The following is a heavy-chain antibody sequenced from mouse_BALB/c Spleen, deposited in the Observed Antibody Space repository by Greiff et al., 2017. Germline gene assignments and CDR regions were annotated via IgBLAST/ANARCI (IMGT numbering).Heavy chain of an antibody. J-gene: IGHJ3*01. CDR1: GYTFTSYY. Sequence: QVQLQQPGAELVKPGASVKLSCKASGYTFTSYYMYWVKQRPGQGLEWIGGINPSNGGTNFNEKFKSKATLTVDKSSSTAYMQLSSLTSEDSAVYYCTFDDGYFVRFAYWGQGTLVTVSA. D-gene: IGHD2-3*01. CDR3: TFDDGYFVRFAY. CDR2: INPSNGGT. V-gene: IGHV1S81*02.